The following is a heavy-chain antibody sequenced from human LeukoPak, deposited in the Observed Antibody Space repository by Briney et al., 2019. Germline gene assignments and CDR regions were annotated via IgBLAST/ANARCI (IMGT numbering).Heavy chain of an antibody. D-gene: IGHD1-26*01. Sequence: PGGSLRLSCAASGFTFGSYGMHWVRQAPGKGLEWVSGINWNGGSTGYADSVKGRFTISRDNAKNSLYLQMNSLRAEDTALYYCARGRSWELLDAFDIWGQGTMVTVSS. V-gene: IGHV3-20*04. CDR3: ARGRSWELLDAFDI. CDR2: INWNGGST. CDR1: GFTFGSYG. J-gene: IGHJ3*02.